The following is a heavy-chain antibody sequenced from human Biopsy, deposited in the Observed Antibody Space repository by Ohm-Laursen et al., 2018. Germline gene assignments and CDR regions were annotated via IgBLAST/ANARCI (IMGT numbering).Heavy chain of an antibody. Sequence: GSLRLSCTASGFTFSSYAMEWVRQAPGKGLEWVSFIAERSTYISYADSVKGRFTISRDNAQNSLYLQMNNLRVEDTAVYYCARERGRKSIAATDYWGQGVLVTVSS. CDR3: ARERGRKSIAATDY. J-gene: IGHJ4*02. CDR2: IAERSTYI. V-gene: IGHV3-21*06. D-gene: IGHD6-6*01. CDR1: GFTFSSYA.